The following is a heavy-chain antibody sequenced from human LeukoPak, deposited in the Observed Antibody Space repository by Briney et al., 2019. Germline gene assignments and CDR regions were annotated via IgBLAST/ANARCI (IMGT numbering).Heavy chain of an antibody. V-gene: IGHV1-46*01. CDR3: ARDNSVGDNAWWFDP. J-gene: IGHJ5*02. D-gene: IGHD1-26*01. CDR1: GYTFTSYY. CDR2: INPTGGST. Sequence: GASVKVSCKASGYTFTSYYMHWVRQAPGQGLEWMGLINPTGGSTGYAQKFQGRVTMTRDMSTSTDYMELSSLRSEDRAIYYCARDNSVGDNAWWFDPWGEGSLVTVSS.